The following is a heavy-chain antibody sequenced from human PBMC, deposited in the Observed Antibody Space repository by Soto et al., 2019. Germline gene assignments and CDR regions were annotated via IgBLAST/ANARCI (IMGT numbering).Heavy chain of an antibody. D-gene: IGHD7-27*01. Sequence: QVQLVESGGGVVQPGRSLRLSCAASGFTFSSYGMHWVRQAPGKGLEWVAVTSYDGTKKYYADSVKGRFTISKDNSKNTVYAQMNSLRAEDTAVYCCATWGLSGHGMDGWGQGTTVTVSS. CDR1: GFTFSSYG. J-gene: IGHJ6*02. V-gene: IGHV3-30*03. CDR3: ATWGLSGHGMDG. CDR2: TSYDGTKK.